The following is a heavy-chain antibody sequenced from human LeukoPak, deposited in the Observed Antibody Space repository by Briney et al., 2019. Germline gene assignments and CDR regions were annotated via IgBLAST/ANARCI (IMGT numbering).Heavy chain of an antibody. CDR2: INPSGGST. J-gene: IGHJ5*02. CDR3: ARAGVRRGIVVVTAVWFDP. D-gene: IGHD2-21*02. V-gene: IGHV1-46*01. CDR1: GYTFTSYY. Sequence: ASVKVSCKASGYTFTSYYMHWVRQAPGQGLEWMGIINPSGGSTSYAQKFQGRVTMTRDTSTSTVYMELSGLRSEDTAVYYCARAGVRRGIVVVTAVWFDPWGQGTLVTVSS.